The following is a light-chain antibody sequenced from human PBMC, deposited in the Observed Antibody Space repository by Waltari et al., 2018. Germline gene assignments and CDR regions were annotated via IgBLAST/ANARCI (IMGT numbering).Light chain of an antibody. J-gene: IGKJ3*01. CDR3: QQYGSSPLT. V-gene: IGKV3-20*01. Sequence: ESVLTQSPGTLSLSQGERATLSCRATQTISSNYLAWYQQKPGQAPRLLIYGASTRATGIPDRFSGSGSGTDFTLTISRLEPEDFAVYYCQQYGSSPLTFGPGTTVDIK. CDR2: GAS. CDR1: QTISSNY.